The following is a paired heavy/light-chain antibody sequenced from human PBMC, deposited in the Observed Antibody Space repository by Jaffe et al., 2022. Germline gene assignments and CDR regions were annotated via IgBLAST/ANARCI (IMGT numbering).Light chain of an antibody. CDR2: GAS. V-gene: IGKV3-15*01. CDR1: QSVSSN. CDR3: QQYNNWPPT. Sequence: EIVMTQSPATLSVSPGERATLSCRASQSVSSNLAWYQQKPGQAPRLLIYGASTRATGIPARFSGSGSGTEFTLTISSLQSEDFAVYYCQQYNNWPPTFGPGTKVDIK. J-gene: IGKJ3*01.
Heavy chain of an antibody. CDR3: ARAGEQQLLSNYYYYYYMDV. J-gene: IGHJ6*03. D-gene: IGHD6-13*01. CDR2: IIPIFGTA. V-gene: IGHV1-69*01. Sequence: QVQLVQSGAEVKKPGSSVKVSCKASGGTFSSYAISWVRQAPGQGLEWMGGIIPIFGTANYAQKFQGRVTITADESTSTAYMELSSLRSEDTAVYYCARAGEQQLLSNYYYYYYMDVWGKGTTVTVSS. CDR1: GGTFSSYA.